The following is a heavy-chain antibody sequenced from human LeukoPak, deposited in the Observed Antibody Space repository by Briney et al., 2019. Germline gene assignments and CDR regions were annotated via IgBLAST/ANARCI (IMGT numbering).Heavy chain of an antibody. CDR1: GYTFTGYY. CDR2: IIPIFGTA. Sequence: GASVKVSCKASGYTFTGYYMHWVRQAPGQGLEWVGGIIPIFGTANYAQKFQGRVTITTDESTSTAYMELSSLRSEDTAVYYCARVVEYSSSTWDYWGQGTLVTVSS. D-gene: IGHD6-6*01. CDR3: ARVVEYSSSTWDY. V-gene: IGHV1-69*05. J-gene: IGHJ4*02.